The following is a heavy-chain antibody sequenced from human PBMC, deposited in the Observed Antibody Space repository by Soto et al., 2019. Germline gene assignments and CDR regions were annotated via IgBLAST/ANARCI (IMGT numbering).Heavy chain of an antibody. CDR3: ARDRCYDGTCYSASDS. Sequence: AGGSLRLSCAASGFSFSTYNMDWVRQAPGKRPEWIAYISTTSFTIYYADSVNGRFTISRDNDRNSLYLEMNSLRDEDTAVYYCARDRCYDGTCYSASDSWGQGTLVTVSS. D-gene: IGHD2-15*01. CDR1: GFSFSTYN. CDR2: ISTTSFTI. V-gene: IGHV3-48*02. J-gene: IGHJ5*01.